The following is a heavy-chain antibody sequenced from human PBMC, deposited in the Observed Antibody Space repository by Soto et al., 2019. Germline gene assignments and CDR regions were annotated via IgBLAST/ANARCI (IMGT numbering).Heavy chain of an antibody. CDR1: GFTFSDYY. Sequence: VQLVESGGGLVKPGGSLRLSCADSGFTFSDYYMSWIRQAPGKGLEWVSYITSSGSTIYYADSVKGRFTISRDNAKNSLYLQINSLRAEDTAGYYCAIENGHWVAANNWGYGTLVTVSS. CDR3: AIENGHWVAANN. CDR2: ITSSGSTI. J-gene: IGHJ4*01. V-gene: IGHV3-11*01. D-gene: IGHD2-15*01.